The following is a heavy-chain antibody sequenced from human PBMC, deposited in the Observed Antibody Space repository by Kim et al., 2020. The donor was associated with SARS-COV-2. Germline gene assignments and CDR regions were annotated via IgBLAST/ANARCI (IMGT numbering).Heavy chain of an antibody. J-gene: IGHJ5*02. CDR2: ISGSGGST. CDR3: AVKRTGYCSSTSCYTDWFDP. Sequence: GGSLRLSCAASGFTFSSYAMSWVRQAPGKGLEWVSAISGSGGSTYYADSVKGRFTISRDNSKNTLYLQMNSLRAEDTAVYYCAVKRTGYCSSTSCYTDWFDPWGQGTLVTVSS. D-gene: IGHD2-2*02. V-gene: IGHV3-23*01. CDR1: GFTFSSYA.